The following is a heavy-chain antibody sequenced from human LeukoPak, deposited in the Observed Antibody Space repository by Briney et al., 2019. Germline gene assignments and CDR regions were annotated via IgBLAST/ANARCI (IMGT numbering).Heavy chain of an antibody. CDR3: ARVNDFWSGYSNWFDP. D-gene: IGHD3-3*01. V-gene: IGHV3-74*01. Sequence: GGSLRLSCAASGFTFSSYWMHWVRQAPGKGLVWVSRINSDGSSTSYADSVKGRFTISRDDAKNTLYLQMNSLRAEDTAVYHCARVNDFWSGYSNWFDPWGQGTLVTVSS. CDR1: GFTFSSYW. CDR2: INSDGSST. J-gene: IGHJ5*02.